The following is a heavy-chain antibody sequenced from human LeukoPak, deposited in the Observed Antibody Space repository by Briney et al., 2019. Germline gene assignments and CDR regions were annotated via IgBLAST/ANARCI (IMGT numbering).Heavy chain of an antibody. V-gene: IGHV1-8*01. J-gene: IGHJ4*02. CDR2: MNPNSGNT. CDR3: ARGQSSRRGSYYY. CDR1: RYTFTSYD. D-gene: IGHD1-26*01. Sequence: GASVKVSCKASRYTFTSYDINWMRQATGQGLEWMGWMNPNSGNTGYAQKFQGRVTMTRNTSISTAYMELSSLRSEDTAVYYCARGQSSRRGSYYYWGQGNLGTVSS.